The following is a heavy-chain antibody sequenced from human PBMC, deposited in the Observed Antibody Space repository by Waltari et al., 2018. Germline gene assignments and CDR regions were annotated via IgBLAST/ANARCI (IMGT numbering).Heavy chain of an antibody. J-gene: IGHJ3*02. Sequence: QVPLQESCPGLVKPSESLSLTCTVSGCSISSYYWSWIRQPAGKGLEWIGRIYTRGSTNDNPARKSRVTMSVDTSKNQVYLKLSSVTAADRAVDYCAREREERFQRKPNFDNWGQGTMVTVSS. V-gene: IGHV4-4*07. CDR3: AREREERFQRKPNFDN. CDR2: IYTRGST. CDR1: GCSISSYY. D-gene: IGHD3-3*01.